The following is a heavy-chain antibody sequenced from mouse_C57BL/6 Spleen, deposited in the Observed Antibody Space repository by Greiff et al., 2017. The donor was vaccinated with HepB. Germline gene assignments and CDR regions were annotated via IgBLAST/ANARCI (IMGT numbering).Heavy chain of an antibody. Sequence: VQLQQPVAELVRPGASVKLSCTASGFNIKNTYMHWVKQRPEQGLEWIGRIDPANGNTKYAPKFQGKATITADTSSNTAYLQLSSLTSEDTAIYYCARFLNYYGSSDYYAMDYWGQGTSVTVSS. D-gene: IGHD1-1*01. CDR1: GFNIKNTY. CDR3: ARFLNYYGSSDYYAMDY. V-gene: IGHV14-3*01. CDR2: IDPANGNT. J-gene: IGHJ4*01.